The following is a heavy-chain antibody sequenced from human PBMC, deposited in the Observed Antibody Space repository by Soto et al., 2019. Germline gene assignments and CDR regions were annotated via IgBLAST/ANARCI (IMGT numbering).Heavy chain of an antibody. V-gene: IGHV4-30-2*01. D-gene: IGHD2-8*01. Sequence: QLQLQESGSGLVKPSQTLSLTCAVSGGSISSGGYSWSWIRQPPGKGLEWIGYIYHSGSTYYNPSPTSRVTLSVDRSKNQFSRKLSSVTAADPAVYYCARWWMYAPRFDPWGPGTLVTVSS. CDR1: GGSISSGGYS. CDR3: ARWWMYAPRFDP. J-gene: IGHJ5*02. CDR2: IYHSGST.